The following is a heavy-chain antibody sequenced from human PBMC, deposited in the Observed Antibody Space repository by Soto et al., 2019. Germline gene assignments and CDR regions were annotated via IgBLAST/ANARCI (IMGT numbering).Heavy chain of an antibody. CDR3: ARFWAPDGSDTFDY. J-gene: IGHJ4*02. V-gene: IGHV3-7*01. D-gene: IGHD3-10*01. Sequence: PGGSLRLSCSASGFSFTRYWMTWVRQAPGKGLEWVANIKPDETEIHYADSVKGRFTTSRDNAKDSLYLQMSSLRAEDTAVYYCARFWAPDGSDTFDYWGQGALVTVSS. CDR2: IKPDETEI. CDR1: GFSFTRYW.